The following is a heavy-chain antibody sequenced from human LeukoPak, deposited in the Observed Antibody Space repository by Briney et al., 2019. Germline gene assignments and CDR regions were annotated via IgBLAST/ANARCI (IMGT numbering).Heavy chain of an antibody. Sequence: GASVKVSCKASGFIFTNYGISWVRQAPGQGLDWMGWISAYDGKTNYAQKFQGRATMTTDASTRTAYMEMRGLRSDDTAVYYCARDWEWSLQVDWFDAWGQGTLVTVSS. J-gene: IGHJ5*02. CDR2: ISAYDGKT. CDR3: ARDWEWSLQVDWFDA. CDR1: GFIFTNYG. D-gene: IGHD3-3*01. V-gene: IGHV1-18*01.